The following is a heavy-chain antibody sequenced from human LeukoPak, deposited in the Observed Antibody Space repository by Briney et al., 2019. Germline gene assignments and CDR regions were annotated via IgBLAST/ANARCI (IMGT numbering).Heavy chain of an antibody. CDR3: VRDRGTYRPIDY. V-gene: IGHV3-11*01. J-gene: IGHJ4*02. Sequence: GGSLRLSCAASGFTFGDYFMTWIRQAPGKGLEYISYISSSGSTTHYADSVKGRFTISRDNAKNSLYLQMSSLRAEDTAIYYCVRDRGTYRPIDYWGQGTLVTVSS. CDR1: GFTFGDYF. CDR2: ISSSGSTT. D-gene: IGHD1-26*01.